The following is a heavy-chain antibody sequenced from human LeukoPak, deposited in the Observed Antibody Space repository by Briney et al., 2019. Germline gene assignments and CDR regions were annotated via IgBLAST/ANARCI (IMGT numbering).Heavy chain of an antibody. CDR2: INPKNAAT. Sequence: ASVKVPCKASGYTFTGHYIHWVRQAPGQGLEWMGWINPKNAATNYAQKLQGRVTMTTDTSTSTAYMELRSLRSDDTAVYYCARTDHGSGSYFVDYWGQGTLVTVSS. CDR1: GYTFTGHY. J-gene: IGHJ4*02. D-gene: IGHD3-10*01. V-gene: IGHV1-18*04. CDR3: ARTDHGSGSYFVDY.